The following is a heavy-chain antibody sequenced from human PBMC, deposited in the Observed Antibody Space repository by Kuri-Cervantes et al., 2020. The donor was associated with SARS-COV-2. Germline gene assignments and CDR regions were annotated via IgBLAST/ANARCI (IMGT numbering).Heavy chain of an antibody. CDR3: ARDQYGSGGMGNY. J-gene: IGHJ4*02. CDR2: IIPIFGTA. V-gene: IGHV1-69*05. CDR1: GGTFSSYA. Sequence: SVKVSCKASGGTFSSYAISWVRQAPGQGLEWMGRIIPIFGTANYAQKLQGRVTMTTDASTSTAYMELRSLRSDDTAVYYCARDQYGSGGMGNYWGQGTLVTVSS. D-gene: IGHD3-10*01.